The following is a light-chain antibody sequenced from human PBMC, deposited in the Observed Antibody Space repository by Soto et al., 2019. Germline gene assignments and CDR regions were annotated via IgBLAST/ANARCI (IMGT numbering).Light chain of an antibody. Sequence: DIQMTQSPSAMSASVGDRVTITCRASQDIANYLAWLQQKPGKVPKRLIFAASSLKSGVTSRFSGSGSATEIPLTISRLQPEDFASYYRHRRNTYPWTFGQGTKVEIK. CDR2: AAS. V-gene: IGKV1-17*03. CDR3: HRRNTYPWT. CDR1: QDIANY. J-gene: IGKJ1*01.